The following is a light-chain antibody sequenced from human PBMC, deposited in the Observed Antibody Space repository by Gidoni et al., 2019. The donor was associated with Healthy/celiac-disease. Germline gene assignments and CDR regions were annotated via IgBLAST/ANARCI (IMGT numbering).Light chain of an antibody. CDR2: WAS. V-gene: IGKV4-1*01. Sequence: DILMTQSPDSLALSLGERATINCKSSQSVLYSSNNKNYLAWYQQKPGQPPKLLIYWASTRESGVPDRFSGSGSGTDFTLTISSLQAEDVSVYYCQQYYSTLTWTFGQGTKVEIK. J-gene: IGKJ1*01. CDR1: QSVLYSSNNKNY. CDR3: QQYYSTLTWT.